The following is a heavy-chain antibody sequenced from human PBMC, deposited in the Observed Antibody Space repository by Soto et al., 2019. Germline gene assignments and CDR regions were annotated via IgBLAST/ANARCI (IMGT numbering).Heavy chain of an antibody. J-gene: IGHJ4*02. CDR1: GGSISRYC. CDR3: ARRWGRTFDY. V-gene: IGHV4-59*08. D-gene: IGHD7-27*01. Sequence: PSETLSLTCTVSGGSISRYCSSWIRQPPGKGLEWIGYIYYSGSTNYNPSLKSRVTISVDTSKNQFSLKLSSVTAADTAVYYCARRWGRTFDYWGQGTLVNVSS. CDR2: IYYSGST.